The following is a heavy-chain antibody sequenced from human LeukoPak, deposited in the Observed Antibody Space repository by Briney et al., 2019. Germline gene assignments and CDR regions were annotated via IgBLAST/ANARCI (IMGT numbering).Heavy chain of an antibody. V-gene: IGHV4-59*01. D-gene: IGHD3-10*01. CDR3: ARRRYGSGTFYFDS. J-gene: IGHJ4*02. CDR2: IYYSGSA. CDR1: GDSITSYY. Sequence: SETPSLTCTVSGDSITSYYWSRIRQPPGKGLEWIAYIYYSGSANYNPSLRSRVTISVDTSKNQFSLKLRSVTAADTAVYYCARRRYGSGTFYFDSWGQGTLVTVSS.